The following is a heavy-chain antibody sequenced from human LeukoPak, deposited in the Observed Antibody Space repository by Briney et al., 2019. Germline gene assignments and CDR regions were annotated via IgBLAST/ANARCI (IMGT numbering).Heavy chain of an antibody. CDR1: GFTFSSYG. V-gene: IGHV3-30*03. J-gene: IGHJ4*02. CDR2: ISYDGSNK. CDR3: ARQSISSLDY. Sequence: PGRSLRLSCAASGFTFSSYGMHWVRQAPGKGLEWVAVISYDGSNKYYADSVKGRFTISRDNSKNTLYLQMNSLRAEDTAVYYCARQSISSLDYWGQGTLVTVSS. D-gene: IGHD3-16*01.